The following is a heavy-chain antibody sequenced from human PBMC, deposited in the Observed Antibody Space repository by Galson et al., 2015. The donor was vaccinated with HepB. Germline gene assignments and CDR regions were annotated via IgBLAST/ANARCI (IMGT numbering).Heavy chain of an antibody. CDR1: GGTFSSYA. CDR3: ARDPCRKYSSSWYDSNWYFDL. D-gene: IGHD6-13*01. CDR2: IIPILGIA. Sequence: SVKVSCKASGGTFSSYAISWVRQAPGQGLEWMGRIIPILGIANYAQKFQGRVTITADKSTSTAYMELSSLRSEDTAVYYCARDPCRKYSSSWYDSNWYFDLWGRGTLVTVSS. J-gene: IGHJ2*01. V-gene: IGHV1-69*04.